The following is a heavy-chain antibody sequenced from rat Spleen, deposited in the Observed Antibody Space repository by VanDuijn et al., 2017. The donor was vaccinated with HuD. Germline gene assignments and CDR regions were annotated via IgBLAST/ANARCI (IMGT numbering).Heavy chain of an antibody. Sequence: EVQLVESGGGLVQPGRSMKLSCAASGFTFTNYYMAWVRQAPTRGLEWVASINTGGGNTYYRGSVKGRFTISRDNAKSILYLQMDSLRSEDTATYYCAREFDYFDYWGQGVMVTVSS. CDR1: GFTFTNYY. V-gene: IGHV5-25*01. CDR3: AREFDYFDY. CDR2: INTGGGNT. J-gene: IGHJ2*01.